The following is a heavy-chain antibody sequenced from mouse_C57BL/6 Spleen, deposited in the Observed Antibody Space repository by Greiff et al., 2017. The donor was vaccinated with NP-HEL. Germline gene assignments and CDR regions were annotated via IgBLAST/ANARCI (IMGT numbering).Heavy chain of an antibody. D-gene: IGHD2-3*01. J-gene: IGHJ4*01. Sequence: VQLQQSGAELARPGASVKLSCKASGYTFTSYGISWVKQRTGQGLEWIGEIYPRSGNTYYNEKFKGKATLTADKSSSTAYKELRSLTSEDSAVYFCARLVDGYYGGAMDYWGQGTSVTVSS. CDR2: IYPRSGNT. CDR3: ARLVDGYYGGAMDY. V-gene: IGHV1-81*01. CDR1: GYTFTSYG.